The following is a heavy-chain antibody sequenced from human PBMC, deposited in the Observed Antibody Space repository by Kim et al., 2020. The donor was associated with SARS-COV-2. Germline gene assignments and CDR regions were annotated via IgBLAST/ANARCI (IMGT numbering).Heavy chain of an antibody. CDR2: INHSGST. CDR1: GGSFSGYY. D-gene: IGHD3-3*01. Sequence: SETLSLTCAVYGGSFSGYYWSWIRQPPGKGLEWIGEINHSGSTNYNPSLKSRVTISVDTSKNQFSLKLSSVTAADTAVYYCARATYYDFWSGYLLSGYGMDVWGQGTTVTVSS. V-gene: IGHV4-34*01. CDR3: ARATYYDFWSGYLLSGYGMDV. J-gene: IGHJ6*02.